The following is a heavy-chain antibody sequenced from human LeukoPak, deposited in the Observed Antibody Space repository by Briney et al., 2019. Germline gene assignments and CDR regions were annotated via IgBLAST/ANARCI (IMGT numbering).Heavy chain of an antibody. V-gene: IGHV1-69*13. CDR2: IIPIFGTA. CDR3: ARNFPNGYDYYYYMDV. D-gene: IGHD4/OR15-4a*01. J-gene: IGHJ6*03. Sequence: ASVKVSCKASGGTFSSYAISWVRQAPGQGLEWMGGIIPIFGTANYAQKFQGRVTITADESTSTAYMELSSLRSEDTAVYYCARNFPNGYDYYYYMDVWGKGTTVTVSS. CDR1: GGTFSSYA.